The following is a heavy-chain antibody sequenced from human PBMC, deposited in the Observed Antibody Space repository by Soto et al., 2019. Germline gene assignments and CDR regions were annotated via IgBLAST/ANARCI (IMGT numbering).Heavy chain of an antibody. Sequence: GGSLILSCAASGFTFSSYWMSWVRQAPGKGLEWVANIKQDGSEKYYVDSVKGRFTISRDNTKNSLYLQMNSLRAEDTAVYYCARASSGWRVEAFDIWGQGTMVTVSS. CDR1: GFTFSSYW. V-gene: IGHV3-7*01. D-gene: IGHD6-19*01. CDR3: ARASSGWRVEAFDI. J-gene: IGHJ3*02. CDR2: IKQDGSEK.